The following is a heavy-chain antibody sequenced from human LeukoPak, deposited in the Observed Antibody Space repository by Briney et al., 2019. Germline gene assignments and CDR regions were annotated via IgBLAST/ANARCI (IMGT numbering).Heavy chain of an antibody. J-gene: IGHJ6*03. CDR2: MNPNSGNT. V-gene: IGHV1-8*03. CDR3: ARAERRSYDFWGDQHYYYMDV. CDR1: GYTFTRYD. Sequence: GASVKVSCKASGYTFTRYDINWVRQATGQGLEWMGWMNPNSGNTGYAQKFQDRVTITRDTSMSTAYMELSSLRSEDTAVYYCARAERRSYDFWGDQHYYYMDVWGEGTTVTASS. D-gene: IGHD3-3*01.